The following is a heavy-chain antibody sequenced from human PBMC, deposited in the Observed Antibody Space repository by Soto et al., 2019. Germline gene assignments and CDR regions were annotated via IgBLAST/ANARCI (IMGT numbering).Heavy chain of an antibody. V-gene: IGHV1-69*13. Sequence: SVKVSCKASGGTFSSYAISWVRQAPGQGLEWMGGIIPIFGTANYAQKFQGRVTITADESASTAYMELSSLRSEDTAVYYCARHPGGRGYYYGMDVWGQGTTVTVSS. CDR2: IIPIFGTA. CDR3: ARHPGGRGYYYGMDV. D-gene: IGHD2-15*01. J-gene: IGHJ6*02. CDR1: GGTFSSYA.